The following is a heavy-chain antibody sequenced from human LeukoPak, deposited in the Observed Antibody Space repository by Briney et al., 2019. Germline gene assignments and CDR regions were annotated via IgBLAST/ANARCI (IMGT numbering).Heavy chain of an antibody. CDR2: INPSGGST. Sequence: ASVKVSCKASGYTFTGYYMHWVRQAPGQGLEWRGIINPSGGSTSCAQKFQGRVTMTRDTSTSTVYMELSSLRSDDTAVYYCARGSAISRDGYNRGPPGYWGQGTLVTVSS. V-gene: IGHV1-46*01. D-gene: IGHD5-24*01. J-gene: IGHJ4*02. CDR3: ARGSAISRDGYNRGPPGY. CDR1: GYTFTGYY.